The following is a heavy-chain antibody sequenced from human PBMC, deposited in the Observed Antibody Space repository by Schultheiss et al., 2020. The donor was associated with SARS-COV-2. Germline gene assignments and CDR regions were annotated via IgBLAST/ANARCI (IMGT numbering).Heavy chain of an antibody. CDR2: ISYDGSDK. CDR1: GFTFSSHA. Sequence: GGSLRLSCAASGFTFSSHAMDWVRQAPGKGLEWVAVISYDGSDKYYADSVKGRFTISRHNSKNTLYLQMNSLRPDDTAVYYCARDGSPAEYGAYWGQGILVTVSS. V-gene: IGHV3-30*07. J-gene: IGHJ4*02. CDR3: ARDGSPAEYGAY. D-gene: IGHD1-26*01.